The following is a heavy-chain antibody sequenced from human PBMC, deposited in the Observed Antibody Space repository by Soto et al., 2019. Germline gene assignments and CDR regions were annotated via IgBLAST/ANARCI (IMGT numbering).Heavy chain of an antibody. CDR1: GGSFSGYY. D-gene: IGHD6-13*01. J-gene: IGHJ4*02. CDR2: INHSGST. Sequence: QVQLQQWGAGLLKPSETLSLTCAVYGGSFSGYYWSWIRQPPGKGLEWIGEINHSGSTNYNPSLKSRVTISVDTSKNTFSLKLSSVTAADTAVYYCARAGIAAAGPIDYWGQGTLVTVSS. V-gene: IGHV4-34*01. CDR3: ARAGIAAAGPIDY.